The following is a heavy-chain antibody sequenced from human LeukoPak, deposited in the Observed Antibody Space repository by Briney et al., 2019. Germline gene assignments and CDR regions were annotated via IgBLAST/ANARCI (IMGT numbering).Heavy chain of an antibody. CDR1: GGSISSYY. CDR2: IYDSENA. CDR3: ARARRGVQLWLRRFFYFDY. D-gene: IGHD3-16*01. V-gene: IGHV4-59*01. Sequence: SETLSLTCTVSGGSISSYYWSWIRQTPGKGLEWIGYIYDSENANYNPALKSRVTISVDTSKNQFSLNLSPVTAADTAVYYCARARRGVQLWLRRFFYFDYWGQGTLVTVSS. J-gene: IGHJ4*02.